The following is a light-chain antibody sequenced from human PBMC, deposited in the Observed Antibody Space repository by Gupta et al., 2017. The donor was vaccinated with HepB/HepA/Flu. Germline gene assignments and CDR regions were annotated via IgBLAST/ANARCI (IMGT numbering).Light chain of an antibody. J-gene: IGKJ1*01. CDR2: KAS. V-gene: IGKV1-5*03. CDR1: QSVSSW. CDR3: QQDNSLWT. Sequence: DIQMTQSPSTLSASVGDRVTITCRASQSVSSWLAWYQQKPGKAPKLLIYKASRLESGVPSRFSGTGSGKEFTLTSSSRQHDDCANYYCQQDNSLWTFGQGTKVEIE.